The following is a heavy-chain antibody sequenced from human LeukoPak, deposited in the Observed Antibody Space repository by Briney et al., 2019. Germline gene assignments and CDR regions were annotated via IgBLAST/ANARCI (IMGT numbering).Heavy chain of an antibody. CDR3: ARDTDCSSTSCYADNWFDP. CDR1: GFTFSSYW. J-gene: IGHJ5*02. CDR2: INSDGSST. V-gene: IGHV3-74*01. D-gene: IGHD2-2*01. Sequence: GGSLRLSCAASGFTFSSYWMHWVRQAPGKGLVWVSRINSDGSSTDYTDSVKGRFTISRDNAKNTLYLQMNSLRAEDTAVYYCARDTDCSSTSCYADNWFDPWGQGTLVTVSS.